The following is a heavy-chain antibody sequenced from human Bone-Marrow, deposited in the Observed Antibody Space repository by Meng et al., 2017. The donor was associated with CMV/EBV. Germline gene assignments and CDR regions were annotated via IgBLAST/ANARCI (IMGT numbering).Heavy chain of an antibody. D-gene: IGHD3-22*01. V-gene: IGHV6-1*01. CDR1: GDSVSSNSAA. Sequence: LRLSCAISGDSVSSNSAAWNWIRQSPSRGLEWLGRTYYRSKWYNDYAVSVKSRITINPDTSKNQFSLQLNSVTPEDTAVYYCARTYDSSGYPDYWGQGTLVTVSS. CDR3: ARTYDSSGYPDY. CDR2: TYYRSKWYN. J-gene: IGHJ4*02.